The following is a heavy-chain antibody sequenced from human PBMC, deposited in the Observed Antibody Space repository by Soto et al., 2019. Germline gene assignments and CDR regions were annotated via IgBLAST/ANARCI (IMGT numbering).Heavy chain of an antibody. CDR1: GFTFSSYG. CDR2: ISYDGSNK. V-gene: IGHV3-30*18. D-gene: IGHD5-12*01. Sequence: GGSLRLSCAASGFTFSSYGMHWVRQAPGKGLEWVAVISYDGSNKYYADSVKGRFTISRDNSKNTLYLQMNSLRAEDTAVYYCAKDATATILFWFDPWGQGTLVTVSS. CDR3: AKDATATILFWFDP. J-gene: IGHJ5*02.